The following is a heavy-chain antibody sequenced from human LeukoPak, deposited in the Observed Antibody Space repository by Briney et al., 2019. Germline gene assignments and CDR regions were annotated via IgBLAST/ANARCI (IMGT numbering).Heavy chain of an antibody. Sequence: PGRSLRLSCAASGFTFDDYAMHWVRQAPGKGLEWVSGISWNSGSIGYADSVKGRFTISRDNAKNSLYLQMNSLRAEDMAVYYCARGPSGYHNTGGQGTLVTVSS. V-gene: IGHV3-9*03. D-gene: IGHD5-12*01. CDR2: ISWNSGSI. CDR1: GFTFDDYA. CDR3: ARGPSGYHNT. J-gene: IGHJ4*02.